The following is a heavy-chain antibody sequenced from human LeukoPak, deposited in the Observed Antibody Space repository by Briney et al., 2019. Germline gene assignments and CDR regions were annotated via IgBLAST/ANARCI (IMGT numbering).Heavy chain of an antibody. CDR3: ARDRVIDDAFDI. Sequence: SETLSPTCTVSGGSISSGGYYWSWIRQHPGKGLEWIGYIYYSGSTYYNPSLKSRVAISVDTSKNQFSLKLSSVTAADTAVYYCARDRVIDDAFDIWGQGTMVTVSS. D-gene: IGHD2-21*01. CDR2: IYYSGST. CDR1: GGSISSGGYY. V-gene: IGHV4-31*03. J-gene: IGHJ3*02.